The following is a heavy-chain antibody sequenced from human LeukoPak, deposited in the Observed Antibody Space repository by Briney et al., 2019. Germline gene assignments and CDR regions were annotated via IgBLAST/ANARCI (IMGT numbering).Heavy chain of an antibody. J-gene: IGHJ4*02. V-gene: IGHV3-23*01. Sequence: GGSLRLSCAASGFTFTTYAMTWVRQAPGKGPEWASTINGSGGRTYYADSLKGRFTISRDNSKNTLYLQMNSLRAEDTAVYYCAIGPPYGGYSDWGQGTLVTVSS. D-gene: IGHD5-12*01. CDR3: AIGPPYGGYSD. CDR1: GFTFTTYA. CDR2: INGSGGRT.